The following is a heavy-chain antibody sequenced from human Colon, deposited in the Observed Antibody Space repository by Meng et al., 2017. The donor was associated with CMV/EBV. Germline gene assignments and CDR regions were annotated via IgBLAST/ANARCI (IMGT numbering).Heavy chain of an antibody. CDR2: ISITSRYI. CDR1: GLTFSSYR. CDR3: AKDLVREIVPAALVLDV. D-gene: IGHD2-2*01. J-gene: IGHJ6*02. V-gene: IGHV3-21*04. Sequence: GESLKISCAASGLTFSSYRMHWVRQAPGKGLEWVASISITSRYIYYADSVKGRFSISRDNSENTVYLQMNSLTDEDTAVYYCAKDLVREIVPAALVLDVWGQGTTVTVSS.